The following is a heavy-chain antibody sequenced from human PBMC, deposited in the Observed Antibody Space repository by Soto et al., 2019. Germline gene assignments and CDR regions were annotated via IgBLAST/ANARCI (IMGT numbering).Heavy chain of an antibody. CDR3: ARGSGWLTDY. Sequence: PSETLSHTCTVSDVSTSNFFWKWFRQPPGKGREWIGNIHSSGTTNYNPSLESRVTISLDTSNSQCSLKMNSVTAADTAVYYCARGSGWLTDYWGQGSQVTVSS. D-gene: IGHD6-19*01. CDR1: DVSTSNFF. CDR2: IHSSGTT. V-gene: IGHV4-59*08. J-gene: IGHJ4*02.